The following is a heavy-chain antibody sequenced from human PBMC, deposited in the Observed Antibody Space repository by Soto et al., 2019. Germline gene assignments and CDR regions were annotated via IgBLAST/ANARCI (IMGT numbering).Heavy chain of an antibody. CDR3: AKRSSSSTFDY. D-gene: IGHD6-6*01. Sequence: EVQLLESGGGLVQPGESLRLSCAASGFTFSSYAMSWVRQAPGKVLEWVSVISGSDDSTYYADSVKGRFTISRDNSKNTLYLQMNSLRAEDTAVYYCAKRSSSSTFDYWGQGTLVTVSS. V-gene: IGHV3-23*01. CDR1: GFTFSSYA. CDR2: ISGSDDST. J-gene: IGHJ4*02.